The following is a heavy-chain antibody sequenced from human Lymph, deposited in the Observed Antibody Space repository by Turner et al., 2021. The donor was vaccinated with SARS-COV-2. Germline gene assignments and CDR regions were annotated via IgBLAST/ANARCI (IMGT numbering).Heavy chain of an antibody. V-gene: IGHV3-30*03. CDR2: ISYDGGHK. CDR3: AWALYYYYGMDV. Sequence: VQLVASGGGVVQPGRSLRLSCAASGFTFISYGMHWVRQAPGKGLEWVAVISYDGGHKSYADSVKGRFTISRDNSENTLYLQMISLRAEDTAVYYCAWALYYYYGMDVWGQGTTVTVSS. CDR1: GFTFISYG. J-gene: IGHJ6*02.